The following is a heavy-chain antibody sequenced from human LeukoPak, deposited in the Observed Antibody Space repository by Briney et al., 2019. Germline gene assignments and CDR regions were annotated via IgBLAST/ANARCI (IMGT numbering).Heavy chain of an antibody. Sequence: ASVKVSCKASGYTFTSYGISWVRQAPGQGLEWMGWISAYNGNTNYAQKLQGRVTMTTDTSTSTAYMELSSLRSEDTAVYYCARGRSLGALQWLVTEYFQHWGQGTLVTVSS. CDR2: ISAYNGNT. CDR1: GYTFTSYG. V-gene: IGHV1-18*01. J-gene: IGHJ1*01. D-gene: IGHD6-19*01. CDR3: ARGRSLGALQWLVTEYFQH.